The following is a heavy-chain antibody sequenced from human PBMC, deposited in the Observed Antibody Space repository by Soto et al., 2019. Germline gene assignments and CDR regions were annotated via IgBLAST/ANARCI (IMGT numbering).Heavy chain of an antibody. CDR3: ARGDNDY. CDR2: IHPDGGHT. J-gene: IGHJ4*02. V-gene: IGHV1-46*01. Sequence: SVKVSCKASGYTFTNYYVQWVRQAPGQGLEWMGVIHPDGGHTTYSQKFQDRVTMTRDTFTSTIYMELSSLRSEDTAVYYCARGDNDYWGQGTLVTVSS. CDR1: GYTFTNYY.